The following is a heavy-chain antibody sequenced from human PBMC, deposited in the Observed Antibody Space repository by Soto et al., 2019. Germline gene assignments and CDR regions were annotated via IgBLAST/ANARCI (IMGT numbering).Heavy chain of an antibody. CDR2: INPNSGDT. J-gene: IGHJ6*01. CDR3: ARGVVPMDASSIAVAAESDNYYYYGMDV. V-gene: IGHV1-2*04. D-gene: IGHD6-19*01. Sequence: QVQLVQSGAEVKKPGASVKVSCKASGYTFTGYYMHWVRQAPGQGLEWMGWINPNSGDTNYAQKFQGWVTMTRDTSISTAYMELSRLRSDDTAVYYCARGVVPMDASSIAVAAESDNYYYYGMDVW. CDR1: GYTFTGYY.